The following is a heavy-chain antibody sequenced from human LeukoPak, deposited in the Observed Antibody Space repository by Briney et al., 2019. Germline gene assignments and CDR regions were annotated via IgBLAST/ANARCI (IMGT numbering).Heavy chain of an antibody. CDR2: IYHSGST. D-gene: IGHD5-12*01. J-gene: IGHJ4*02. V-gene: IGHV4-4*02. CDR3: ARASVDIVATRFDY. CDR1: GGSTSSSNW. Sequence: SGTLSLTCAVSGGSTSSSNWWSWVRPPPGKGLEWIGEIYHSGSTNYNPSLKSRVTISVDKSKNQFSLKLSSVTAADTAVYYCARASVDIVATRFDYWGQGTLVTVSS.